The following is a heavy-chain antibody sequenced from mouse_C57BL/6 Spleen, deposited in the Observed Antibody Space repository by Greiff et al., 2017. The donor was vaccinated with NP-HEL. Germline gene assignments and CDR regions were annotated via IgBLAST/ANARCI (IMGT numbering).Heavy chain of an antibody. Sequence: QVQLQQSGAELVKPGASVKLSCKASGYTFTSYWMHWVKQRPGQGLEWIGMIHPNSGSTNYNEKFKSKATLTVDKSSSTAYMQLSSLTSEDSAVYYCARAVVADAMDYWGQGTSVTVSS. J-gene: IGHJ4*01. CDR1: GYTFTSYW. CDR2: IHPNSGST. CDR3: ARAVVADAMDY. V-gene: IGHV1-64*01. D-gene: IGHD1-1*01.